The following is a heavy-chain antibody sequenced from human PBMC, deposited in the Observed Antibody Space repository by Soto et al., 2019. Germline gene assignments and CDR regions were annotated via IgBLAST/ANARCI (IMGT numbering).Heavy chain of an antibody. CDR1: GFNFNTFA. CDR2: ISSSTSYV. CDR3: ARDPSEGRVGNWFES. J-gene: IGHJ5*01. V-gene: IGHV3-21*06. Sequence: EEQVSESGGGLVQSGGSLRLSCAASGFNFNTFAMSWIRQAPGKGLEWVSHISSSTSYVYYADSVKGRFSTSRDNAKNILYLEMYALRTEDTAVYYCARDPSEGRVGNWFESWGQGTLVTVSS. D-gene: IGHD2-2*01.